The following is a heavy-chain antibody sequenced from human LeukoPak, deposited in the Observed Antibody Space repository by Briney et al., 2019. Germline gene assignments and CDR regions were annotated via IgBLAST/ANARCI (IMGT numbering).Heavy chain of an antibody. V-gene: IGHV3-7*01. CDR1: GFTFRDFW. J-gene: IGHJ4*02. CDR2: VKQDGTEK. D-gene: IGHD6-13*01. CDR3: ARAGGTSWADY. Sequence: GGSLRFSCEAPGFTFRDFWMTWSAQPPGKGLKWVANVKQDGTEKFYVDSVKGRFTISRDNGKNSLYLQMNSLRVEDTAIYYCARAGGTSWADYWGQGTLVTVSS.